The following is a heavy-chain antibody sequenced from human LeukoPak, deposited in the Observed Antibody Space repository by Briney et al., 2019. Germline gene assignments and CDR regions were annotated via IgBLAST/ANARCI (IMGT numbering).Heavy chain of an antibody. CDR1: GGSFSGYY. CDR3: ARGAGHSSGWYRRPHYFDY. J-gene: IGHJ4*02. Sequence: SETLSLTCAVYGGSFSGYYWSWIRQPPGKGLEWIGEINHSGSTNYNPSLKSRVTISVDTSTNQFSLKLSAVTAADTAVYYCARGAGHSSGWYRRPHYFDYWGQGTLVTVSS. CDR2: INHSGST. V-gene: IGHV4-34*01. D-gene: IGHD6-19*01.